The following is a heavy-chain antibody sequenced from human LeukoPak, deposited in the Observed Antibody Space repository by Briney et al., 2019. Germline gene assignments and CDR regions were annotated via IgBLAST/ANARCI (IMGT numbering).Heavy chain of an antibody. CDR2: ISGSGGNT. CDR1: GFTFSSYT. V-gene: IGHV3-23*01. CDR3: AKDLSGYSYGYYFDY. J-gene: IGHJ4*02. D-gene: IGHD5-18*01. Sequence: GGSLRLSCTASGFTFSSYTMNWVRQAPGKGLEWVSGISGSGGNTYYADSVKGRFTISRDNSKNTLYLQMNSLRAEDTAVYYCAKDLSGYSYGYYFDYWGQGTLVTVSS.